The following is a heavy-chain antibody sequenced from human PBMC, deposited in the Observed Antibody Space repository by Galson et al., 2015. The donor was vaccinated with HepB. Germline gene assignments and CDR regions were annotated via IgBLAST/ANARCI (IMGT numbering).Heavy chain of an antibody. CDR3: ARGGERYNWNYGGY. Sequence: SVKVSCKASGYTFTSYGISWVRQAPGQGLEWMGWISAYDGNTNYVQKLQGRVTMTTDTSTSTAYMELRSLRSDDTAVYYCARGGERYNWNYGGYWGQGTLVTVSS. CDR2: ISAYDGNT. V-gene: IGHV1-18*01. CDR1: GYTFTSYG. D-gene: IGHD1-7*01. J-gene: IGHJ4*02.